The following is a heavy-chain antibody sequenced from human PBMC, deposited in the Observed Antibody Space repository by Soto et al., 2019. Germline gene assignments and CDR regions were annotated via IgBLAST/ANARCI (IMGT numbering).Heavy chain of an antibody. Sequence: SETLSLTCTVSGGSISSYYWSWIRQPPGKGLEWIGYIYYSGSTNYNPSLKSRVTISVDTSKNQFSLKLSSVTAADTAVYYCARLWGWSIGYWGQGTLVXVSS. CDR3: ARLWGWSIGY. D-gene: IGHD3-16*01. V-gene: IGHV4-59*08. CDR2: IYYSGST. J-gene: IGHJ4*02. CDR1: GGSISSYY.